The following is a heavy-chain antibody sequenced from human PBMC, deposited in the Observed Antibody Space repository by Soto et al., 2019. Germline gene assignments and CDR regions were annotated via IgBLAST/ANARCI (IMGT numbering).Heavy chain of an antibody. CDR3: ARVHKNWFDS. CDR2: IDPSDSYT. CDR1: GYNFTAFW. Sequence: VESLKISCKASGYNFTAFWSRWVRQMPGKGLEWLGKIDPSDSYTNYSPSFEGHVTISTYNSITTAYLHWSSLRASDTALYFCARVHKNWFDSWAQGTMVTVSS. J-gene: IGHJ5*01. V-gene: IGHV5-10-1*01.